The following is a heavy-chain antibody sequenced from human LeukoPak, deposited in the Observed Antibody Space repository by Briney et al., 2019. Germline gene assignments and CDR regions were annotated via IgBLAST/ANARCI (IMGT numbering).Heavy chain of an antibody. CDR3: ARFGDSSGYYLGY. CDR1: GFTFISYG. CDR2: ISYDGTNK. D-gene: IGHD3-22*01. V-gene: IGHV3-30*03. Sequence: QPGGSLRLSCVASGFTFISYGVHWVRQAPGKGLEWVAGISYDGTNKNYADSVKGRFTISRDNAKNSLYLQMNSLRAEDTAVYYCARFGDSSGYYLGYWGQGTLVTVSS. J-gene: IGHJ4*02.